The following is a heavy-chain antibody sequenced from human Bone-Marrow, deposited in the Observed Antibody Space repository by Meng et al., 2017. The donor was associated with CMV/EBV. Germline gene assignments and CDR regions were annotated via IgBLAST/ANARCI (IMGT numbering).Heavy chain of an antibody. V-gene: IGHV3-23*01. J-gene: IGHJ4*02. Sequence: ETLSLTCAASGFTFNSYAMSWVRQAPGKGLEWVSGISDSGGSTYYADSVKGRFTISRDNSKNTLYLQMNSLRAEDTAVYSCAKERVVSSWYGIFDYWGQGTLVTVSS. CDR3: AKERVVSSWYGIFDY. CDR2: ISDSGGST. D-gene: IGHD6-13*01. CDR1: GFTFNSYA.